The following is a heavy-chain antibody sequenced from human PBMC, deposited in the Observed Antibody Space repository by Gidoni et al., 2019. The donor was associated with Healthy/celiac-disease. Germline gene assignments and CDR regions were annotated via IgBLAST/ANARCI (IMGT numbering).Heavy chain of an antibody. D-gene: IGHD2-2*03. CDR3: ARHGGYCSSTSCYASYYFDY. CDR2: IYYSGST. CDR1: GGSISSSSYY. V-gene: IGHV4-39*01. J-gene: IGHJ4*02. Sequence: QLQLQESGPGLVKPSETLSLTCTVSGGSISSSSYYWGWIRQPPGKGLEWIGSIYYSGSTYYNPSLKSRVTISVDTSKNQFSLKLSSVTAADTAVYYCARHGGYCSSTSCYASYYFDYWGQGTLVTVSS.